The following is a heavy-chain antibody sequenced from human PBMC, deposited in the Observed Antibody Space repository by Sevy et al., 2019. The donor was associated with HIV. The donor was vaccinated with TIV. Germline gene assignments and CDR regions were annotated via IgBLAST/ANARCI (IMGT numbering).Heavy chain of an antibody. V-gene: IGHV3-21*01. Sequence: GGSLRLSCAASGFTFSSYSMNWVRQAPGKGLEWVSSISSSSSYIYYADSVKGRFTISRDNAKNSLYLQMNSLRAEDTAVYYGARAGDSSSWFDYWGQGTLVTVSS. CDR1: GFTFSSYS. D-gene: IGHD6-13*01. CDR2: ISSSSSYI. CDR3: ARAGDSSSWFDY. J-gene: IGHJ4*02.